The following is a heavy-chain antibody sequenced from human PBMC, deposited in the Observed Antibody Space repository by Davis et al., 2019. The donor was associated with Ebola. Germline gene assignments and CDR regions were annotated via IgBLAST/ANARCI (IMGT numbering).Heavy chain of an antibody. CDR1: GFSPSTSGVG. CDR2: IYWDDDK. CDR3: AHSCSGGSCYSGYYYYGMDV. J-gene: IGHJ6*02. V-gene: IGHV2-5*02. Sequence: SGPTLVKPTQTLTLTCTFSGFSPSTSGVGVGWIRQPPGKALEWLALIYWDDDKRYSPSLKSRLTITKDTSKNQVVLTMTNMDPVDTATYYCAHSCSGGSCYSGYYYYGMDVWGQGTTVTVSS. D-gene: IGHD2-15*01.